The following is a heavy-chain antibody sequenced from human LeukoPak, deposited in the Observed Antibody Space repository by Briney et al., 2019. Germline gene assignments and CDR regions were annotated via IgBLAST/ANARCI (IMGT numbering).Heavy chain of an antibody. CDR3: ARDYSSSSWYLDY. CDR2: INPNSGGT. J-gene: IGHJ4*02. Sequence: ASVKVSCKASGYTFTGYYMHWVRQAPGQGLEWMGWINPNSGGTNYAQKFQGRVTMTRDTSISTAYMELSRLRSDDTAVYYCARDYSSSSWYLDYWGQGTLVTVSS. CDR1: GYTFTGYY. D-gene: IGHD6-13*01. V-gene: IGHV1-2*02.